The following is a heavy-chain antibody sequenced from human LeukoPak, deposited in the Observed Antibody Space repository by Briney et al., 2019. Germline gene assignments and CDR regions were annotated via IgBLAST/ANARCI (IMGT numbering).Heavy chain of an antibody. D-gene: IGHD3-3*01. CDR2: IRSKAYGGAT. J-gene: IGHJ4*02. CDR3: TRDVAYYDFWSGYHDY. Sequence: GGSLRLSCTASGFTFGDYAMSWVRQAPGKGLEWVGFIRSKAYGGATEYAASVKGRFTISRDDSKSIAYLQMNSLKTEDTAVYYCTRDVAYYDFWSGYHDYWGQGTLVTVSS. V-gene: IGHV3-49*04. CDR1: GFTFGDYA.